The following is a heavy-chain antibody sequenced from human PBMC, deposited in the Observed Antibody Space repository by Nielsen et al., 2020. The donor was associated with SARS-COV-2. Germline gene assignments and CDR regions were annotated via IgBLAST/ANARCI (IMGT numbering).Heavy chain of an antibody. D-gene: IGHD3/OR15-3a*01. J-gene: IGHJ6*02. CDR3: ARARATIFGLVMSYGMDV. V-gene: IGHV1-2*06. Sequence: SVNVSRKATGYTFIHYHLHWVRQAPCQGLEWMGRINPYSCGTNYAQKFQGTVTMTRHAPISTVYMELTSDDTAVYYCARARATIFGLVMSYGMDVWGQGTTVAVSS. CDR2: INPYSCGT. CDR1: GYTFIHYH.